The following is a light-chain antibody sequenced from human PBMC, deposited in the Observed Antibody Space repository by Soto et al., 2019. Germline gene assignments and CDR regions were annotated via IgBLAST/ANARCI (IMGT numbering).Light chain of an antibody. Sequence: QSSLTHPPSSSGSPGQSVTISCTGTSSDIGAYIYVSWYQQHPGKAPKLMISEVSRRPSGVPERFSGSKSGNTASLTVSGLQADDEAHYYCSSYAGSNNFVFGTGTKVTV. CDR1: SSDIGAYIY. CDR2: EVS. CDR3: SSYAGSNNFV. V-gene: IGLV2-8*01. J-gene: IGLJ1*01.